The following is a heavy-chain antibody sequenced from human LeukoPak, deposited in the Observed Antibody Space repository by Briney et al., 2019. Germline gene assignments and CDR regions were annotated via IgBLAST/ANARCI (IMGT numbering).Heavy chain of an antibody. D-gene: IGHD6-6*01. CDR3: ARGSSISANNFDY. V-gene: IGHV3-7*01. Sequence: PGGSLRLSCVVSGFTFSNYWMSWVRQAPGKGLEWVANIKHDESEKYYVDSVKGRFTISRDNAKNSLYLQMNSLRAEDTAVYYCARGSSISANNFDYWGQGTLVTVSS. CDR1: GFTFSNYW. J-gene: IGHJ4*02. CDR2: IKHDESEK.